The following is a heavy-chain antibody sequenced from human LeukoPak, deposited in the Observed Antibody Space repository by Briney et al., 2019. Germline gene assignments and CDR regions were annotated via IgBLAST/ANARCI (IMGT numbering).Heavy chain of an antibody. CDR3: ARDQIGSW. CDR1: GSTFSDYY. CDR2: ISGSSSHI. D-gene: IGHD6-13*01. V-gene: IGHV3-11*06. J-gene: IGHJ4*02. Sequence: GGSLRLSCEASGSTFSDYYLSWIRQAPGKGLDWISYISGSSSHINYADSVKGRFTISRDNAKKSVYLQMDSLRVEDTAVYYCARDQIGSWWGQGTLVIVSS.